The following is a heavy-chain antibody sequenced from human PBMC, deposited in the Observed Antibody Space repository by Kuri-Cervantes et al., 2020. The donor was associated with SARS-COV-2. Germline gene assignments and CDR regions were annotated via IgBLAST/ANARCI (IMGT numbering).Heavy chain of an antibody. CDR1: GGSISSSSYY. CDR2: IYYSGST. Sequence: SETLSLTCTVSGGSISSSSYYWGWIRQPPGKGLEWIGSIYYSGSTNYNPSLKSRVTISVDTSKNQFSLKLSSVTAADTAVYYCARTYGGLGYCSSTSCYIYYFDYWGQGTLVTVSS. V-gene: IGHV4-39*01. CDR3: ARTYGGLGYCSSTSCYIYYFDY. J-gene: IGHJ4*02. D-gene: IGHD2-2*02.